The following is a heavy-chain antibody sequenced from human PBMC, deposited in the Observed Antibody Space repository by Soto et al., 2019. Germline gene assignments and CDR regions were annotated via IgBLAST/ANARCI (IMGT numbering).Heavy chain of an antibody. D-gene: IGHD4-4*01. CDR2: ITGGGAGT. J-gene: IGHJ4*02. CDR3: AKCFRNYAADNFDN. V-gene: IGHV3-23*01. CDR1: GFTFNNYA. Sequence: EVQLLESGGGLVQPGGSLRLSCVASGFTFNNYAMSWVRQAPGKGLEWVSTITGGGAGTYYADSVKGRFTISRDNSNNMLYLQMNSLRVEDTALYYCAKCFRNYAADNFDNWGQGTLVTVSS.